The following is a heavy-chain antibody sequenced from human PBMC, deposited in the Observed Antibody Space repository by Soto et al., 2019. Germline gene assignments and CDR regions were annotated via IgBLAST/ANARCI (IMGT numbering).Heavy chain of an antibody. Sequence: SETLSLTCTVSGGSISSYYWSWIRQPPGKGLEWIGYIYYSGSTNYNPSLKSRVTISVDTSKNQFSLKLSSVTAADTAVYYCARLYCTSLECRGMDVWGQGTTVTVSS. CDR1: GGSISSYY. CDR3: ARLYCTSLECRGMDV. V-gene: IGHV4-59*01. J-gene: IGHJ6*02. CDR2: IYYSGST. D-gene: IGHD2-8*01.